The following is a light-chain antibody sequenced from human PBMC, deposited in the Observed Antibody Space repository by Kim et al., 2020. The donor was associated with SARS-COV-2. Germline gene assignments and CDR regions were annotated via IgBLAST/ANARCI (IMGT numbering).Light chain of an antibody. V-gene: IGKV3-15*01. J-gene: IGKJ1*01. Sequence: EIVMTQSPATLSVSPGERATLSCRASQSVSSNLAWYQQKPGQAPRLLIYDASTRATGIPARFSGSGFGTEFTLTFSSLQSEDFAVYYCQQYSNWPPWTFGQGTKVDIK. CDR1: QSVSSN. CDR3: QQYSNWPPWT. CDR2: DAS.